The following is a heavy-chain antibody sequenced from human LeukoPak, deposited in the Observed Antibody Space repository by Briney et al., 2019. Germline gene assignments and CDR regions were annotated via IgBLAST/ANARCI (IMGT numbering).Heavy chain of an antibody. J-gene: IGHJ4*02. Sequence: SETLSLTCTVSGYSISSGYYWGWIRQPPGKGLEWIGSIYHSGSTYYNPSLKSRVTISVDTSKNQFSLKLSSVTAADTAVYYCARDGGATQGFDYWGQGTLVTVSS. CDR1: GYSISSGYY. D-gene: IGHD1-26*01. CDR3: ARDGGATQGFDY. CDR2: IYHSGST. V-gene: IGHV4-38-2*02.